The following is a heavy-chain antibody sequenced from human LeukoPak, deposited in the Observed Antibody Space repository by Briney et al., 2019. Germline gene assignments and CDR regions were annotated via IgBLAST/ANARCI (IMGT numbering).Heavy chain of an antibody. CDR1: GFTFSSYS. J-gene: IGHJ4*02. D-gene: IGHD3-3*01. V-gene: IGHV3-21*01. CDR3: ASSYGFWGCFFDY. CDR2: ISSSSSYI. Sequence: PGGSLRLSCAASGFTFSSYSMNWVRQAPGKGLEWVSSISSSSSYIYYADSVKGRFTISRHNAKNSLYLQMNSLRAEDTAVYYWASSYGFWGCFFDYWGQGTRVTVSS.